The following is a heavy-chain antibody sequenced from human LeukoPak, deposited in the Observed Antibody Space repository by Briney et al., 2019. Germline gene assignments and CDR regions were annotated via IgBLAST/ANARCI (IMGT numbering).Heavy chain of an antibody. V-gene: IGHV4-39*07. CDR2: IHHSGNA. CDR1: GDSISSGNYH. D-gene: IGHD3-10*01. J-gene: IGHJ4*02. Sequence: SETLSLTCTVSGDSISSGNYHWAWIRQPPGKGLECIGSIHHSGNAYYNSSLESRVTISVDMSKNQFSLQLRSVTAADTAVYYCTRVRRGSQSDYWGQGTLVTVSS. CDR3: TRVRRGSQSDY.